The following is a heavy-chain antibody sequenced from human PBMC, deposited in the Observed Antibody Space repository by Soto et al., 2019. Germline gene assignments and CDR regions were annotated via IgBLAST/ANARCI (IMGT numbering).Heavy chain of an antibody. V-gene: IGHV1-46*01. J-gene: IGHJ4*02. CDR2: INPSGGST. CDR3: ATGCGGDCYKMYYFDE. Sequence: ASVKVSCKESGYTFTSYYMHWVRQAPGQGLEWMGIINPSGGSTSYAQKFQGRVTMTRDTSTSTVYMELSSLRSEDTAVYYCATGCGGDCYKMYYFDEWGRGALVTVS. D-gene: IGHD2-21*02. CDR1: GYTFTSYY.